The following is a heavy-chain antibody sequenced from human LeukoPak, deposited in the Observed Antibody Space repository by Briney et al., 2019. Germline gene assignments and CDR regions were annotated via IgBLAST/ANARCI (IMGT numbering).Heavy chain of an antibody. Sequence: GGTLRLSCAASGFTFSDYYMSWIRQAPGKGLEWVSYISSSGNTTYHADSVKGRFTISRDNAKNSLYLQMNSLRAEDTAVYYCARNKKGDRYTYGHDSWGQGTLVTVSS. J-gene: IGHJ4*02. D-gene: IGHD5-18*01. V-gene: IGHV3-11*04. CDR2: ISSSGNTT. CDR3: ARNKKGDRYTYGHDS. CDR1: GFTFSDYY.